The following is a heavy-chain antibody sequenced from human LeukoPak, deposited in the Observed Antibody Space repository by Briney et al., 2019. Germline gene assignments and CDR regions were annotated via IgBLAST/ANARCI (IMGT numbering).Heavy chain of an antibody. CDR2: IYSTGST. CDR3: ARDLGYSGYDYKDV. CDR1: GGSISSGGYY. V-gene: IGHV4-61*02. D-gene: IGHD5-12*01. J-gene: IGHJ6*03. Sequence: SETLSLTCTVSGGSISSGGYYWSWIRQPAGKGLEYLGRIYSTGSTNYNPSLRSRVTISVDTSKNHFSLKLSSVTAADTAVYYCARDLGYSGYDYKDVWGKGTTVTVSS.